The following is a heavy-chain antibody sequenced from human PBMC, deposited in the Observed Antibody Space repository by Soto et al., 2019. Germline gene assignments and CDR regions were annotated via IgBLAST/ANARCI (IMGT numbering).Heavy chain of an antibody. V-gene: IGHV3-33*01. CDR1: GFTFSSYG. J-gene: IGHJ3*02. Sequence: QVQLVESGGGVVQPGRSLRLSCAASGFTFSSYGMHWVRQAPGKGLEWVAVIWYDGSNKYYAASVKGRFNISRDNYKNTLYLQMNSLRAEDTAVYYCARAGDSDDFEIWGQGTMVTVSS. CDR3: ARAGDSDDFEI. CDR2: IWYDGSNK. D-gene: IGHD3-16*01.